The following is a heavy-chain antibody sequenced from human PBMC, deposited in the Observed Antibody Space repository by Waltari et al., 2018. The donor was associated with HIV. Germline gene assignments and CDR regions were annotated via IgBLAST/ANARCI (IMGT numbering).Heavy chain of an antibody. D-gene: IGHD6-6*01. CDR1: GYTFTSFG. J-gene: IGHJ5*02. CDR2: ISAYNGNT. V-gene: IGHV1-18*01. Sequence: QVQLVQSGAEVKTPGASVKVSCTASGYTFTSFGISWVRQAPGQGLEWMGWISAYNGNTDYAQKLQGRVTMTTDTSTSTAYMELRSLKSDDTAVYYCARVAYSTSTNWFDPWGQGTLVTVSS. CDR3: ARVAYSTSTNWFDP.